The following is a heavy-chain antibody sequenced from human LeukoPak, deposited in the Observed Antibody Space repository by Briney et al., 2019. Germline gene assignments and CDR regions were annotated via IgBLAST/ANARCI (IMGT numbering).Heavy chain of an antibody. CDR2: ISYDGSNK. CDR1: GFTFSSYA. Sequence: GGSLRLSCAASGFTFSSYAMHWVRQAPGKGLEWVAVISYDGSNKYYADSVKGRFTISRDNSKNTLYLQMNSLRAEDTAVYYCAKDHGYSQPYYYYYMDVWGKGTTVTVSS. CDR3: AKDHGYSQPYYYYYMDV. V-gene: IGHV3-30*04. J-gene: IGHJ6*03. D-gene: IGHD5-18*01.